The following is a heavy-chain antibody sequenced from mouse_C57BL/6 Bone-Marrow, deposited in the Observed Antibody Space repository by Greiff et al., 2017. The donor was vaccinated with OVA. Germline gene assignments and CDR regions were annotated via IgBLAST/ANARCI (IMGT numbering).Heavy chain of an antibody. V-gene: IGHV1-5*01. CDR1: GYTFTSYW. Sequence: EVKLQQSGPVLARPGASVKMSCKTSGYTFTSYWMHWVKQRPGQGLEWIGAIYPGNSDTSYNQKFKGKAKLTAVTSASTAYMELSSLTNEDSAVYYCTNLYGNWEGYWGQGTTLTVSS. D-gene: IGHD2-1*01. CDR3: TNLYGNWEGY. CDR2: IYPGNSDT. J-gene: IGHJ2*01.